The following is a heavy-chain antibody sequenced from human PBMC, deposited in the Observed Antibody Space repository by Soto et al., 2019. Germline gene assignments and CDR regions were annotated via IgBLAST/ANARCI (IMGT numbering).Heavy chain of an antibody. Sequence: PGGSLRLSCTGSGFTFNSLSLHWVRQGPGKGLVWVARINSDGSITDYADSVKGRFTISRDNAENTLYLQMNSLRVEDTAVYYCARDPRRATANALDFWGQGTMVTVSS. D-gene: IGHD5-18*01. CDR1: GFTFNSLS. J-gene: IGHJ3*01. V-gene: IGHV3-74*01. CDR2: INSDGSIT. CDR3: ARDPRRATANALDF.